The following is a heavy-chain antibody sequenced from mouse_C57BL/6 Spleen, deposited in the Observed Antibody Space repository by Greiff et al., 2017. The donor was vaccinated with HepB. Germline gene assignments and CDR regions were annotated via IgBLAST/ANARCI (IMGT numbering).Heavy chain of an antibody. V-gene: IGHV1-74*01. J-gene: IGHJ2*01. Sequence: QVQLQQPGAELVKPGASVKVSCKASGYTFPSYWMHWVKQRPGQGLEWIGRIHPSDRDTNYNQKFKGKATLTVDKSSSTAYMHLSRLTSEDSAVYYGAIGITTTGVGGYYWGQGTTLTVAS. D-gene: IGHD1-1*01. CDR1: GYTFPSYW. CDR2: IHPSDRDT. CDR3: AIGITTTGVGGYY.